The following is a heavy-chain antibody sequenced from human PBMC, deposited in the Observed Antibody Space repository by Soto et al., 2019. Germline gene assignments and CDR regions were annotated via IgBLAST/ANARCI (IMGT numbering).Heavy chain of an antibody. CDR3: ARRNHGSGSTWFGY. Sequence: SETLSLTCTVSGGSISSYYWSWIRQPPGKGLEWIGYIYYSGSTNYNPSLKSRVTISIDTSKNQFSLKLNSMTAADTAVYYCARRNHGSGSTWFGYWGQATL. CDR2: IYYSGST. CDR1: GGSISSYY. D-gene: IGHD3-10*01. V-gene: IGHV4-59*08. J-gene: IGHJ4*02.